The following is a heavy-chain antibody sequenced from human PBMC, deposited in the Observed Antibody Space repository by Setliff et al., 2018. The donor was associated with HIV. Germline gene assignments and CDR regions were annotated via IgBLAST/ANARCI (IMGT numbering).Heavy chain of an antibody. Sequence: PGGSLRLSCAVSGFTFSGNWMSWVRQAPGKGLEWVANINQDGSQKYYADSVKGRFTISRDNAKNSLYLQMDSLRAEDTALYYCARAVVAYGDLYYFDYWGQGTLVTVSS. J-gene: IGHJ4*02. CDR1: GFTFSGNW. D-gene: IGHD4-17*01. CDR3: ARAVVAYGDLYYFDY. CDR2: INQDGSQK. V-gene: IGHV3-7*03.